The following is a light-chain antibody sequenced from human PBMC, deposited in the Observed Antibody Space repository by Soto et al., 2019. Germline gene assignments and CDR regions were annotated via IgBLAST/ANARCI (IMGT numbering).Light chain of an antibody. CDR3: CLYIGATAYV. CDR2: EDH. Sequence: QSLMAHAASVSGCAGQSIRISWPGPSWLVGECSLVSWYQQNTGKTPKVMISEDHRRPSCVPHRSSSPTSVNSASLTISELQDDEEADYYCCLYIGATAYVFGSETKVTV. V-gene: IGLV2-23*01. CDR1: SWLVGECSL. J-gene: IGLJ1*01.